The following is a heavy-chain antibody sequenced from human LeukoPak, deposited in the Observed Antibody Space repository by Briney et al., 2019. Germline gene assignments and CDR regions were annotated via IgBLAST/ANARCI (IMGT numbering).Heavy chain of an antibody. J-gene: IGHJ6*02. D-gene: IGHD2-2*01. Sequence: ASVKVSCKASGYTFTSYGISWVRQAPGQGLEWMGWISAYNGNTNYAQKLQGRVTMTTDTSTSTAYMELRSLISDDTAVYYCARDRCSSTSCKNYYYYGMDVGGQGTTVTVSS. CDR2: ISAYNGNT. V-gene: IGHV1-18*01. CDR3: ARDRCSSTSCKNYYYYGMDV. CDR1: GYTFTSYG.